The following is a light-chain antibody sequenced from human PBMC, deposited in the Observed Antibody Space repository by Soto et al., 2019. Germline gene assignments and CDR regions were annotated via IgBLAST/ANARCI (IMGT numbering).Light chain of an antibody. CDR1: QYINTR. CDR2: QTS. V-gene: IGKV3-11*01. Sequence: EIVLTQSPATLSSFPGDRVTLSCRASQYINTRLAWYQHRPGQAPRLLIYQTSLRAAGIPARFSASGSGTDFTLTITDVQPEDFALYYCQQYNNYCTFGQGTKLEIQ. J-gene: IGKJ2*01. CDR3: QQYNNYCT.